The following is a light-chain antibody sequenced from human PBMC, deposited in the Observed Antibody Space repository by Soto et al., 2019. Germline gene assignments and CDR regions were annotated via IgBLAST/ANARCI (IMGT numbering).Light chain of an antibody. V-gene: IGKV3-20*01. CDR1: QSVNSR. CDR2: GAY. CDR3: QHYVERSPIT. J-gene: IGKJ5*01. Sequence: ELVMTQSPATLSLSPGERATLSCRDSQSVNSRLAWYQQKPCQAPRLLISGAYSRATGIPDRFSGSGSGTDFTLTISRLEPEDFALYYCQHYVERSPITCGQGTRLEIK.